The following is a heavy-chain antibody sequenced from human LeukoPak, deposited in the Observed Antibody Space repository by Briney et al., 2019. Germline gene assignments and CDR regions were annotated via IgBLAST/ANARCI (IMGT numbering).Heavy chain of an antibody. V-gene: IGHV1-69*13. CDR1: GGTFSSYA. CDR2: IIPIFGTA. J-gene: IGHJ6*02. D-gene: IGHD1-7*01. CDR3: ASMSSITGTTLRDYYYGMDV. Sequence: GASVKVSCKASGGTFSSYAISWVRQAPGQGLEWMGGIIPIFGTANYAQKFQGRVTITADESTSTAYMELSSLRSEDTAVYYCASMSSITGTTLRDYYYGMDVWGQGTTVTVSS.